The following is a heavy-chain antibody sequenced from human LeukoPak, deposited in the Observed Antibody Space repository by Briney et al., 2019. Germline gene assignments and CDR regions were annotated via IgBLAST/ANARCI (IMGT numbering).Heavy chain of an antibody. Sequence: GGSLRPSCAASASTVSSKYMSRVRQAPGKGMEWLSIIYSGSSTHYADSVKGRFTISRDNSKNTLYLQMNSLRAEDTAVYYCARGPLGSGYYMLDYWGQGTLVTVSS. J-gene: IGHJ4*02. V-gene: IGHV3-53*01. CDR1: ASTVSSKY. CDR3: ARGPLGSGYYMLDY. CDR2: IYSGSST. D-gene: IGHD3-3*01.